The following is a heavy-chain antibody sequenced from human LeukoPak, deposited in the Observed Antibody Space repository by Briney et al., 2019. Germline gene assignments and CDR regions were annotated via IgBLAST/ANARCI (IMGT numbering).Heavy chain of an antibody. J-gene: IGHJ6*02. D-gene: IGHD5-18*01. V-gene: IGHV3-64D*09. Sequence: PGGSLRLSCSASGFPFTSYAMHWVRQAPSKGLEFVSVSSDSGGSSYYADSVKGKFTISSNNYKTTLHLQMSSLRAEDAAVYFCVRGYAFGPCGMDVWGQGTTVTVSS. CDR3: VRGYAFGPCGMDV. CDR2: SSDSGGSS. CDR1: GFPFTSYA.